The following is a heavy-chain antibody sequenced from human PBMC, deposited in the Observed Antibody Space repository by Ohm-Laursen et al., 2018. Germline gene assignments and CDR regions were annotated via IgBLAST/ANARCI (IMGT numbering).Heavy chain of an antibody. D-gene: IGHD1-26*01. Sequence: SLRLSCAASGFTFSSYGMSWVRQAPGKGLEWVSDITVSGNTYYVDSVKGRFSISRDNSKNTLSLQMNSLRAEDTAVYYCAGYGGTSRWGQGALVTVSS. V-gene: IGHV3-23*01. J-gene: IGHJ4*02. CDR3: AGYGGTSR. CDR1: GFTFSSYG. CDR2: ITVSGNT.